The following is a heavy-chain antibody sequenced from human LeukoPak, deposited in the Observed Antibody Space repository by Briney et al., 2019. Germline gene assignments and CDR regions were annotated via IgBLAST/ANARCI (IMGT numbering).Heavy chain of an antibody. D-gene: IGHD3-16*01. CDR1: GFTFSSYA. Sequence: PGGSLRLSCAASGFTFSSYAMSWVRQAPGQGLEWVSAISGSGGSTYYADSVKGRFTISRDNSKNTLYLQMNSLRAEGTAVYYCAKDRAYDYVWGSHDDAFDIWGQGTMVTVSS. J-gene: IGHJ3*02. V-gene: IGHV3-23*01. CDR3: AKDRAYDYVWGSHDDAFDI. CDR2: ISGSGGST.